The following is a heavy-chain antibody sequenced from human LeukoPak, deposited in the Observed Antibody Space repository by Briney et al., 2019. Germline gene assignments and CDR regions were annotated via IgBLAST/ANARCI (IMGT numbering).Heavy chain of an antibody. D-gene: IGHD3-10*01. CDR3: ASHGSGSYYYYMDG. CDR2: IYHSGST. Sequence: SETLSLTCTVSGYSISSGYYWGWIRQPPGKGLEWIGSIYHSGSTYYNPSLKSRVTISVDTSKNQFSLKLSSVTAADTAVYYCASHGSGSYYYYMDGWGKGTTVTVSS. J-gene: IGHJ6*03. V-gene: IGHV4-38-2*02. CDR1: GYSISSGYY.